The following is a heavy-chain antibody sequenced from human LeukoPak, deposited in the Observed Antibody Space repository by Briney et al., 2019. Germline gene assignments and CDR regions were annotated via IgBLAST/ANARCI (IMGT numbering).Heavy chain of an antibody. D-gene: IGHD2-15*01. CDR3: AKDIRDCSGGSCYGRVFDY. V-gene: IGHV3-9*01. J-gene: IGHJ4*02. Sequence: SLRLSCAASGFTFDDYAMYWVRQAPGKGLEWVSGISWNSGSIGYADSVKGRFTISRDNAKNSLYLQMNSLRAEDTALYYCAKDIRDCSGGSCYGRVFDYWGQGTLVTVSS. CDR2: ISWNSGSI. CDR1: GFTFDDYA.